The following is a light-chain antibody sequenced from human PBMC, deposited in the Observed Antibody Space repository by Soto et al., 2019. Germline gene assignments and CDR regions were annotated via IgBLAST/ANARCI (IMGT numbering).Light chain of an antibody. CDR1: QSVSSY. Sequence: EIVLTQSPATLSLSPGERATLSCRASQSVSSYLAWYQQKPGQAPRLLIYDASNRATGIPARFSGGGSGTDFTLTITSLEPEDFALYYCQQRFNWPRFTFGQGTKLEIK. CDR2: DAS. J-gene: IGKJ2*01. CDR3: QQRFNWPRFT. V-gene: IGKV3-11*01.